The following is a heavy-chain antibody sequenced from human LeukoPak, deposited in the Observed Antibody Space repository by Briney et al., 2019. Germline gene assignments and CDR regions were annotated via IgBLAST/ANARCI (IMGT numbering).Heavy chain of an antibody. V-gene: IGHV3-30*14. Sequence: PGRSLRLSCAASGFTFSSYALQWVRQAPGKGLEWVAVISYDGRNRYYVDSVKGRFTISRDNSKNTLYLQMNSLRAEDTAVYYCARAFYGDPPYYYGMDVWGQGTTVTVSS. CDR3: ARAFYGDPPYYYGMDV. CDR2: ISYDGRNR. D-gene: IGHD4-17*01. J-gene: IGHJ6*02. CDR1: GFTFSSYA.